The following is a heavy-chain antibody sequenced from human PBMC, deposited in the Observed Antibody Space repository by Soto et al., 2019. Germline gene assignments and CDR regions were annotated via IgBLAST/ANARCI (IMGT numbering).Heavy chain of an antibody. Sequence: SETLSLTCTVSGGSISSGGYYWSWIRQHPGKGLEWIGYIYNSGSTYYNPSLKSRVTISVDMSKNQFSLKLGSVTAADTAVYYCARALYYGYVSSGYFLSNWFDPWGQETLVTVSS. V-gene: IGHV4-31*03. CDR2: IYNSGST. D-gene: IGHD3-22*01. CDR3: ARALYYGYVSSGYFLSNWFDP. CDR1: GGSISSGGYY. J-gene: IGHJ5*02.